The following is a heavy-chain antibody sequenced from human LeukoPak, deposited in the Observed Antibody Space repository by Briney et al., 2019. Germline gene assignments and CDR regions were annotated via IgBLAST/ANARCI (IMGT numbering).Heavy chain of an antibody. CDR1: GFTFSSYS. D-gene: IGHD4-23*01. V-gene: IGHV3-21*01. CDR2: IGSSSSYI. CDR3: ARVRSVGGNPHAFNI. Sequence: GGSLRLSCAASGFTFSSYSMNWVRQAPGKGLEWVSSIGSSSSYIYYADSVKGRFTISRDNAKNSLYLQMNSLRVEDTALYYCARVRSVGGNPHAFNIWGQGTMVTVSS. J-gene: IGHJ3*02.